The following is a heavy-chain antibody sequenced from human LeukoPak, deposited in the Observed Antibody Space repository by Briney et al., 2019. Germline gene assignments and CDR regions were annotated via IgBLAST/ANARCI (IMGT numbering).Heavy chain of an antibody. D-gene: IGHD3-16*01. Sequence: SETLSLTCSVSGASISSGSDYWSWIRQPAGKALEWIGRVHTSGNPNYNPSLESRVSISIDRSKNQFSLELNSVTAADTAVYYCARDGGDLGPGTIRGARFYYYYMDVWGKGTTVIVSS. J-gene: IGHJ6*03. CDR3: ARDGGDLGPGTIRGARFYYYYMDV. CDR2: VHTSGNP. CDR1: GASISSGSDY. V-gene: IGHV4-61*02.